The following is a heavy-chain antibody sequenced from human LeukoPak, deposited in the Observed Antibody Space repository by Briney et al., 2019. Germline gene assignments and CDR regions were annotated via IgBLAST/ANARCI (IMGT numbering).Heavy chain of an antibody. V-gene: IGHV3-48*03. CDR2: IGSSGSDV. J-gene: IGHJ4*02. D-gene: IGHD6-19*01. Sequence: GGSLRLSCEASGFTFSSYEMIWVGQAPGKGLEWISHIGSSGSDVYSADSVKGRFTISRDNAKNSVFLQMNSLRDEDTAIYYCARGLGWLPDYWGQGTLVTVSS. CDR1: GFTFSSYE. CDR3: ARGLGWLPDY.